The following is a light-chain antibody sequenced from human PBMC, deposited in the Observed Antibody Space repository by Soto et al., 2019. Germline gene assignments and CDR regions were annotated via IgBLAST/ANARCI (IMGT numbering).Light chain of an antibody. CDR1: SSDVGGYNY. CDR3: SSYTSSSTHYV. Sequence: ALTHPASVSGSPGQSITISCTGTSSDVGGYNYVSWYQQHPGKAPKLMIYEVSNRPSGVSNRFSGSKSGNTASLTISGLQAEDEADYYCSSYTSSSTHYVFGTGTKVTVL. V-gene: IGLV2-14*01. CDR2: EVS. J-gene: IGLJ1*01.